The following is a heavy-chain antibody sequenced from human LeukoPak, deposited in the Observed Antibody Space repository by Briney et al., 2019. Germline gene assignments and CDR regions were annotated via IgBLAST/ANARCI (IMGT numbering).Heavy chain of an antibody. CDR2: IYYSGST. CDR1: GGSISSYY. Sequence: PSETLSLTGTVSGGSISSYYWSWIRQPPGKGLEWIGYIYYSGSTNYNPSLKSRVTISVDTSKNRFSLKLSSVTAADTAVYYCAKNGQSGFSFDPWGQGTLVTVSS. D-gene: IGHD3-3*01. J-gene: IGHJ5*02. CDR3: AKNGQSGFSFDP. V-gene: IGHV4-59*01.